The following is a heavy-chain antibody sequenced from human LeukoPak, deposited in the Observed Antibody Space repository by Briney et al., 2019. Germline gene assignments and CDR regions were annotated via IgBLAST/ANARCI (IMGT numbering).Heavy chain of an antibody. Sequence: PSETLSLTCAVYGGSFSGYYWSWIRQPPGKGLEWIGEINHSGSTNYNPSLKSRVTISVDTSKNQFSLKLSSVTAADTAVYYCATVKGSSAFRAFDIWGQGTMVTVSS. CDR1: GGSFSGYY. J-gene: IGHJ3*02. V-gene: IGHV4-34*01. CDR2: INHSGST. D-gene: IGHD2-2*01. CDR3: ATVKGSSAFRAFDI.